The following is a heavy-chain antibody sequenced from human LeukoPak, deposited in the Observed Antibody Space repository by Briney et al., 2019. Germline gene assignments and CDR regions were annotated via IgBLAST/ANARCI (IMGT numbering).Heavy chain of an antibody. CDR3: ARDFVVVAAATSLDY. CDR2: TSSNSAYI. D-gene: IGHD2-2*01. CDR1: GFTFSSYS. J-gene: IGHJ4*02. V-gene: IGHV3-21*01. Sequence: GXLRLSXAASGFTFSSYSMNWVRQAPGKGLEWVSSTSSNSAYIYYADSVKGRFTISRDNAKNSLYLQLNSLSAEDTAVYYCARDFVVVAAATSLDYWGXGXLXXVSS.